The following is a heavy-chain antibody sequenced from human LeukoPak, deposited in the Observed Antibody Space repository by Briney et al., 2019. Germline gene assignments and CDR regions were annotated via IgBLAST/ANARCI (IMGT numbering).Heavy chain of an antibody. D-gene: IGHD5-12*01. J-gene: IGHJ6*03. CDR1: GYTFTGYY. CDR2: INPNSGGT. CDR3: ARAPEKWLRSAYGHDYYYYYMDV. Sequence: ASVKVSCKASGYTFTGYYMHWVRQAPGQGLEWMGWINPNSGGTNYAQKFQGRVTMTRDTSISTAYMELSRLRSDVTAVYYCARAPEKWLRSAYGHDYYYYYMDVWGKGSTVTVSS. V-gene: IGHV1-2*02.